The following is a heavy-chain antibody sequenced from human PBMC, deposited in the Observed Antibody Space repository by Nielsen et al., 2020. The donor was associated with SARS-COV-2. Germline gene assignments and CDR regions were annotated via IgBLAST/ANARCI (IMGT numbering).Heavy chain of an antibody. CDR1: GGSISSSSYY. J-gene: IGHJ4*02. V-gene: IGHV4-39*01. Sequence: SETLSLTCTVSGGSISSSSYYWGWIRQPPGKGLEWIGSIYYSGSTYYNPSLKSRVTISVDTSKNQFSLKLSSVSAADTAVYHCARHAPGYYDYWGQGTLVTVSS. CDR3: ARHAPGYYDY. CDR2: IYYSGST.